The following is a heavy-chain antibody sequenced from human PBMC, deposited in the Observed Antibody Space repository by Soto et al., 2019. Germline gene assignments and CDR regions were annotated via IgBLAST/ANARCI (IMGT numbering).Heavy chain of an antibody. V-gene: IGHV1-69*06. CDR3: ASGEYSSLYYYYYYGMDV. Sequence: GASVKVSCKASGGTFSSYAISWVRQAPGQGLEWMGGIIPIFGTANYAQKFQGRVTITADKSTSTAYMELSSLRSEDTAVYYCASGEYSSLYYYYYYGMDVWGQGTTVTVSS. D-gene: IGHD6-6*01. J-gene: IGHJ6*02. CDR1: GGTFSSYA. CDR2: IIPIFGTA.